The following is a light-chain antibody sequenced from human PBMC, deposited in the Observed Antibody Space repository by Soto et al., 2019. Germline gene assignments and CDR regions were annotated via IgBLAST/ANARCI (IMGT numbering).Light chain of an antibody. CDR3: QQYNNWPPIT. CDR2: DVS. CDR1: QSARIS. V-gene: IGKV3-15*01. Sequence: ETVMTQSPSSLAVSPVERATLSCRSSQSARISLGWYQQKPGQAPRLLIYDVSTRATGVPARFSGSGSGTEFTLTISSLQSEDFAVYYCQQYNNWPPITFGQGTRLEIK. J-gene: IGKJ5*01.